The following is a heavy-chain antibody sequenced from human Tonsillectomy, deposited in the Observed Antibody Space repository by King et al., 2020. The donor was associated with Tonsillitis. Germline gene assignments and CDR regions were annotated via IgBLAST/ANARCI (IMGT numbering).Heavy chain of an antibody. D-gene: IGHD1-14*01. Sequence: QLQESGSGLVKPSQTLSLTCAVSGGSISSGGYSWSWIRLPPGKGLEWIGDIYHSGSTYCNPSLKSRVTISVDRSKNQFSLKLSSVTAADTAVYYCARDNPYYYGMAVWGQGTTVTVSS. CDR3: ARDNPYYYGMAV. CDR2: IYHSGST. J-gene: IGHJ6*02. CDR1: GGSISSGGYS. V-gene: IGHV4-30-2*01.